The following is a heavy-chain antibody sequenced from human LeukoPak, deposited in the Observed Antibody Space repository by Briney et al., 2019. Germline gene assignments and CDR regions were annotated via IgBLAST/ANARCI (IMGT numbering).Heavy chain of an antibody. V-gene: IGHV3-23*01. Sequence: GGSLRLSCAASGFTFSSYAMSWVRQAPGKGLEWVSAISGSGGSTYHADSVKGRFTISRDNSKNTLYLQMNSLRAEDTAVYYCAKQVAYCGGDCYDLWGQGTLVTVSS. D-gene: IGHD2-21*01. CDR3: AKQVAYCGGDCYDL. CDR2: ISGSGGST. J-gene: IGHJ5*02. CDR1: GFTFSSYA.